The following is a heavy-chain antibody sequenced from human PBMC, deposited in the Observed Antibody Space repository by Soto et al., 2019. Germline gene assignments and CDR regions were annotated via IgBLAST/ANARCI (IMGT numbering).Heavy chain of an antibody. CDR2: IYYSGST. CDR3: ARVGEYRSSKPNGWLDP. CDR1: GGSISSYY. V-gene: IGHV4-59*12. J-gene: IGHJ5*02. D-gene: IGHD6-6*01. Sequence: SETLSLTCTVSGGSISSYYWSWIRQPPGKGLEWIGYIYYSGSTNYNPSLKSRVTISIDTSKNQFSLKLSSVTAADTAVYYCARVGEYRSSKPNGWLDPCGQGTLVTVYS.